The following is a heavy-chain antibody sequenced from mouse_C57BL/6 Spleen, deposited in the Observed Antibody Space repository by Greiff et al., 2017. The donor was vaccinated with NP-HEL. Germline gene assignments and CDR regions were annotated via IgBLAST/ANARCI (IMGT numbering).Heavy chain of an antibody. CDR1: GYTFTSYW. CDR2: IDPNSGGT. V-gene: IGHV1-72*01. Sequence: QVQLQQPGAELVKPGASVKLSCKASGYTFTSYWMHWVNQRPGRGLEWIGWIDPNSGGTKYNEKFKSKATLTIDKPSSTAYMQLSSLTAEDSAVYYCARTNGEGNFDVWGKGTTVTVSS. CDR3: ARTNGEGNFDV. J-gene: IGHJ1*03.